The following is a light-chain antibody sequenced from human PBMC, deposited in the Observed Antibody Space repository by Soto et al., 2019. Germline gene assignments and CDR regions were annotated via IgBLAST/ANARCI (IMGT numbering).Light chain of an antibody. Sequence: EIVLTQSPGTLSLSPGERATLSCRASQSVSSSYLAWYQQKPGQAPRLLIYGASSRATGIPDRFSGSGSGTVFTLIISRLEPEEFVVYYCQQYGSSPLTFGGGTKVEIK. V-gene: IGKV3-20*01. CDR2: GAS. CDR1: QSVSSSY. J-gene: IGKJ4*01. CDR3: QQYGSSPLT.